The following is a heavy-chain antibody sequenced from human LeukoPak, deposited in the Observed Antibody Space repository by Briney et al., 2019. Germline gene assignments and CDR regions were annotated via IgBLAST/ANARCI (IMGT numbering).Heavy chain of an antibody. V-gene: IGHV4-30-4*01. Sequence: PSETLSLTCTVSGVSISSGDYYWSWLRQPPGKGLEWIGYIYYSGSTYYNPSLKSRVTISVDTSKNQFSLKLSSVTAADTAVYYCARGTIIYGSGSLDWFDPWGQGTLVTVSS. CDR3: ARGTIIYGSGSLDWFDP. D-gene: IGHD3-10*01. CDR2: IYYSGST. CDR1: GVSISSGDYY. J-gene: IGHJ5*02.